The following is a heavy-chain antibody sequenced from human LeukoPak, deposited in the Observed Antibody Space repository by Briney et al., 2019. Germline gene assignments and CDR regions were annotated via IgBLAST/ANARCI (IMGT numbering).Heavy chain of an antibody. Sequence: SETLSLTCTVSGGSIRSGGYYWSWIRQHPGKGLEWIGFIYYSGSTYYNPSLESRVTVSIDTSKNQISLKLSSVTAADTAVYYCARDSRGGSYDYFDYWGQETLVTVSS. J-gene: IGHJ4*02. D-gene: IGHD1-26*01. CDR3: ARDSRGGSYDYFDY. CDR2: IYYSGST. V-gene: IGHV4-31*03. CDR1: GGSIRSGGYY.